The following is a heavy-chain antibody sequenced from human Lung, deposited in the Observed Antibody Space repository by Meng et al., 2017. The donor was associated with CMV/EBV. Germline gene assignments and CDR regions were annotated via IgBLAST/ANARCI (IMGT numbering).Heavy chain of an antibody. CDR1: SKYN. J-gene: IGHJ4*02. CDR3: ARRPTYYGSGSYYEGGFDY. CDR2: ITGNGGSK. V-gene: IGHV3-23*01. Sequence: SKYNINWVSKGPVRGLEWVSGITGNGGSKYYAGSVKGRFTISRDNSRDTVYLHMNSLRDEDTAIYYCARRPTYYGSGSYYEGGFDYWGQGTLVTVSS. D-gene: IGHD3-10*01.